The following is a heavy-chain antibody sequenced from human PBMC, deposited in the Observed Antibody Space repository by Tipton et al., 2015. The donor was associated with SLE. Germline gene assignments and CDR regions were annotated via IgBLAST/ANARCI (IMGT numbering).Heavy chain of an antibody. CDR3: ARHDYGDYGYFDY. CDR1: GGSISSSSYY. CDR2: IYYSGST. D-gene: IGHD4-17*01. J-gene: IGHJ4*02. V-gene: IGHV4-39*01. Sequence: TLSLTCTVSGGSISSSSYYWGWIRQPPGKGLEWIGSIYYSGSTYYNPSLKSRVTISVYTSKNQFSLKLSSVTAADTAVYYCARHDYGDYGYFDYWGQGTLATVSS.